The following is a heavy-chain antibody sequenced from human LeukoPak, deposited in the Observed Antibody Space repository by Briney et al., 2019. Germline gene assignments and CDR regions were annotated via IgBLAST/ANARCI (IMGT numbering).Heavy chain of an antibody. Sequence: ASVKVSCKASGYTFTSYGISWVRQAPGQRLEWMGWINAGNGNTKYSQKFQGRVTITRDTSASTAYMELSSLRSEDTAVYYCARDLGVAVAGTPVYFDYWGQGTLVTVSS. J-gene: IGHJ4*02. CDR3: ARDLGVAVAGTPVYFDY. CDR2: INAGNGNT. CDR1: GYTFTSYG. V-gene: IGHV1-3*01. D-gene: IGHD6-19*01.